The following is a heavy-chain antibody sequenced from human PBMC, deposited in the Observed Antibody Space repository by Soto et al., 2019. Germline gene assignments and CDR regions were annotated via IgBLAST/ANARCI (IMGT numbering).Heavy chain of an antibody. J-gene: IGHJ4*02. V-gene: IGHV3-30-3*01. CDR2: ISYDGSTK. CDR3: ARGRVSSGSPYKSSDY. CDR1: GFTFSSDT. Sequence: QVQLVESGGGVVQPGRSLRLSCVASGFTFSSDTIHWVLQAPGKGLEWVAVISYDGSTKYYADTVKGRFTISRDDAQNTLSLQMTSLRAEDTAVYYCARGRVSSGSPYKSSDYWGQGTLVTGSS. D-gene: IGHD3-10*01.